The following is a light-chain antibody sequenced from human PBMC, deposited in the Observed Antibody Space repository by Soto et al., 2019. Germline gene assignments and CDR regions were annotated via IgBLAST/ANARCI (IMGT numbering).Light chain of an antibody. V-gene: IGKV3-15*01. CDR3: QQYNNWPWT. CDR2: GAS. CDR1: QSVKSS. Sequence: EIMMTQSPATLSVSPGERATLSCRASQSVKSSLAWYQQKPGQAPRLLIYGASTRATGIPARFSGSGSGTEFTLTISNLQSEDFAVYYCQQYNNWPWTFGQGTKVDIK. J-gene: IGKJ1*01.